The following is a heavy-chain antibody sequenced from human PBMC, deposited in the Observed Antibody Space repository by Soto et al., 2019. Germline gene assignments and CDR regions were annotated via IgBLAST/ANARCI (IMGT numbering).Heavy chain of an antibody. V-gene: IGHV4-4*07. CDR1: GAYITSFF. J-gene: IGHJ6*02. Sequence: VQLQESGPGLVKPSETLSLTCNVSGAYITSFFWSWIRQPAGKGLEYIGRIHTSGGEYNPSLKSRVSMSVDMAKSQFSLTLNSVTAADTAVYYCASLGRNYYYGMEVWGQGTTVIVSS. CDR2: IHTSGG. CDR3: ASLGRNYYYGMEV.